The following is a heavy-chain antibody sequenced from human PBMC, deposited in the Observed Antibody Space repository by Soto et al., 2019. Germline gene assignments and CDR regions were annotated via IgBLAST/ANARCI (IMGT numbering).Heavy chain of an antibody. CDR3: ARGSSYYGDYYYGMDV. J-gene: IGHJ6*02. V-gene: IGHV3-13*04. CDR2: IGTAGDT. Sequence: EVQLVESGGGLVQPGGSLRLSCAASGFTFSSYDMHWVRQATGKGQEWVSAIGTAGDTYYPGSVKGRFTISRENAKNSLYLQMNSLRAGDTAVYYCARGSSYYGDYYYGMDVWGQGTTVTVSS. CDR1: GFTFSSYD. D-gene: IGHD4-17*01.